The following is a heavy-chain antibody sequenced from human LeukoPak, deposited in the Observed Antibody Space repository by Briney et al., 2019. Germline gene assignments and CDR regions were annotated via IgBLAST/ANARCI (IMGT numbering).Heavy chain of an antibody. CDR2: INPNSGGT. CDR3: ARCIAVAGTGWFDP. CDR1: GYTFTGYY. V-gene: IGHV1-2*02. D-gene: IGHD6-19*01. Sequence: ASVKVSCKASGYTFTGYYMHWVRQAPGQGLEWMGWINPNSGGTNYAQKFQGRVTMTRDTSISTAYMELSRLRSGDTAVYYCARCIAVAGTGWFDPWGQGTLVTVSS. J-gene: IGHJ5*02.